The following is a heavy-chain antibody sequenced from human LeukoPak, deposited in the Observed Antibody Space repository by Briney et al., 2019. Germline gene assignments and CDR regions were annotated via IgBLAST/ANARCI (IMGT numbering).Heavy chain of an antibody. CDR2: ISSSSSYI. J-gene: IGHJ5*02. CDR1: GFTFSSYS. V-gene: IGHV3-21*01. CDR3: ARVQQLVGNWFDP. Sequence: GGSLRLSCAASGFTFSSYSMNWVRQAPVKGLEWVSSISSSSSYIYYADSVKGRFTISRDNAKNSLYLQMNSLRAEDTAVYYCARVQQLVGNWFDPWGQGTLVTVSS. D-gene: IGHD6-13*01.